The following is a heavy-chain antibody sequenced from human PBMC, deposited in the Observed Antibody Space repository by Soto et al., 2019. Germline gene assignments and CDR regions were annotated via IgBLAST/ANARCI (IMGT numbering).Heavy chain of an antibody. Sequence: GGSLRLSCAASGFTFSSYGMHWVRQAPGKGLEWVAVISYDGSNKYYADSVKGRFTISRDNSKNTLYLQMNSLRAEDTAVYYCAKRSSSSWTEDYYFDYWGQGTLVTVSS. J-gene: IGHJ4*02. CDR2: ISYDGSNK. D-gene: IGHD6-13*01. V-gene: IGHV3-30*18. CDR3: AKRSSSSWTEDYYFDY. CDR1: GFTFSSYG.